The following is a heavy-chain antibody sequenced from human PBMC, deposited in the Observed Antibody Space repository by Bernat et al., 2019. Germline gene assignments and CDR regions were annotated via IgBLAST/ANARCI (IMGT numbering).Heavy chain of an antibody. D-gene: IGHD3-16*02. CDR2: ISSSSSTI. V-gene: IGHV3-48*02. J-gene: IGHJ4*02. Sequence: EVQLVESGGGLVQPGGSLRLSCAASGFTFSSYSMNWVRQAPGEGLEWVSYISSSSSTIYYADSVKGRFTISRDNAKNSLYLQMNSLRDEDTAVYYCAREDDYIWGSYRYYYFDYWGQGTLVTVSS. CDR1: GFTFSSYS. CDR3: AREDDYIWGSYRYYYFDY.